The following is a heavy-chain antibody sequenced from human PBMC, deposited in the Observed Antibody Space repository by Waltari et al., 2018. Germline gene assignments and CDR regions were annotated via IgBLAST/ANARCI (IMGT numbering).Heavy chain of an antibody. CDR2: IFPRDSDT. V-gene: IGHV5-51*01. Sequence: EVQLVQSGTQVKKPGESLRISCKASGYSFSSYWIGWVRQMPGKSMEWMGIIFPRDSDTRYTPSSQGRVTISADKSTGTAYLQFSSLTASDTAMYFCARELIWPGELGPFDLWGQGTFVSVSS. D-gene: IGHD1-26*01. CDR3: ARELIWPGELGPFDL. CDR1: GYSFSSYW. J-gene: IGHJ3*01.